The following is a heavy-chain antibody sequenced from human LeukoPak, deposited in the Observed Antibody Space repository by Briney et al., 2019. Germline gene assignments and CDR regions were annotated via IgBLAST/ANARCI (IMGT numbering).Heavy chain of an antibody. V-gene: IGHV4-30-2*01. CDR2: IYHSGST. Sequence: NPSQTLSLTCTVSGGSISSGGYYWSWIRQPPGKGLEWIGYIYHSGSTYYNPSLKSRVTISVDRSKNQFSLKLSSVTAADTAVYYCARGNGLTHHYYYYYYMDVWGKGTTVTVSS. CDR1: GGSISSGGYY. D-gene: IGHD1-1*01. J-gene: IGHJ6*03. CDR3: ARGNGLTHHYYYYYYMDV.